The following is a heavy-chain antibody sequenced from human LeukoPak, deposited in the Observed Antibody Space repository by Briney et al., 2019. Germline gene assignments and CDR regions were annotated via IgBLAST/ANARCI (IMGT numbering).Heavy chain of an antibody. D-gene: IGHD2-2*01. Sequence: ASVKVSCKASGYTFTGYYMHWVRQAPGQGLEWMGWINPTSGGTNYAQKFQGRVTMTRDTSISTAYMELSRLRSDDTAVYYCARVYCSSTSCYGLDYWGQGTLVTVSS. V-gene: IGHV1-2*02. CDR3: ARVYCSSTSCYGLDY. CDR2: INPTSGGT. J-gene: IGHJ4*02. CDR1: GYTFTGYY.